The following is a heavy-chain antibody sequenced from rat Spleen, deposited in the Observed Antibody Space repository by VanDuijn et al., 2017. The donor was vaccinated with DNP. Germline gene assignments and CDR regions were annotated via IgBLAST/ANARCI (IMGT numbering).Heavy chain of an antibody. D-gene: IGHD3-3*01. CDR2: ISYDGSST. J-gene: IGHJ2*01. V-gene: IGHV5-7*01. CDR3: ARGSGPGY. Sequence: EVQLVESGGGLVQPGRSLKLSCAASGFTFSDYNMAWVRQAPKKGLEWVATISYDGSSTYYRDSVKGRFTISRDNAKSTLYLQMDSLRSEDTATYYCARGSGPGYWGQGVMVTVSS. CDR1: GFTFSDYN.